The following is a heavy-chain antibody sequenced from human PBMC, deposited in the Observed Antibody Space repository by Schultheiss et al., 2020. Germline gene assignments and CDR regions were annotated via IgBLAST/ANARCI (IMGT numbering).Heavy chain of an antibody. V-gene: IGHV1-3*01. CDR1: GYTFTSYA. CDR3: ARLGRYCSSTSCYGGDWFDP. Sequence: ASVKVSCKASGYTFTSYAMHWVRQAPGQRLEWMGWINAGNGNTKYSQKFQGRVTITRDTSASTAYMELSSLRSEDTAVYYCARLGRYCSSTSCYGGDWFDPWGQGTLVTVSS. J-gene: IGHJ5*02. CDR2: INAGNGNT. D-gene: IGHD2-2*01.